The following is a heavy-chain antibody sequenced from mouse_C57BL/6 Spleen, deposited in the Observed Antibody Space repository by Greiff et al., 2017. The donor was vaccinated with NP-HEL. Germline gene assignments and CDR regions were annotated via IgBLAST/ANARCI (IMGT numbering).Heavy chain of an antibody. CDR3: TTRGDVYWRYAMDD. V-gene: IGHV14-4*01. J-gene: IGHJ4*01. CDR1: GFNIKDDY. CDR2: IDPENGDT. Sequence: EVQLQQSGAELVRPGASVKLSCTASGFNIKDDYMHWVKQRPEQGLEWIGWIDPENGDTEYASKFQGKATITADTSSNTAYLRLSSLTSEDTAVYYCTTRGDVYWRYAMDDWGKGTSVTVSS. D-gene: IGHD4-1*01.